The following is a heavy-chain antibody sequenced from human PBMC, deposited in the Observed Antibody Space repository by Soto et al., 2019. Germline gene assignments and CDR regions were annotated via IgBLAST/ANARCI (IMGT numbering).Heavy chain of an antibody. CDR1: GFTFSSYA. CDR2: ISGSGGST. Sequence: EVQLLESGGGLVQPGGSLRLSCAASGFTFSSYAMSWVRQAPGKGLEWVSAISGSGGSTYYADSVKGRFTISRDNSKNTLYLKMNSLRAEDTAVYYCAKDIVPVGYCTNGVCYTDDAFDIWGQGTMVTVSS. V-gene: IGHV3-23*01. CDR3: AKDIVPVGYCTNGVCYTDDAFDI. D-gene: IGHD2-8*01. J-gene: IGHJ3*02.